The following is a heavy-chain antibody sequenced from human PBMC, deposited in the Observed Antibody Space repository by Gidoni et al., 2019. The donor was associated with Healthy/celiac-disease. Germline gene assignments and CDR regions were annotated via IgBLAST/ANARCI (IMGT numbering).Heavy chain of an antibody. CDR3: ARGSKEGPYGRLDRYYDSSGTPLYFDY. J-gene: IGHJ4*02. CDR1: GGSFSGYY. V-gene: IGHV4-34*01. CDR2: INHSGST. Sequence: QVQLQQWGAGLLKPSETLSLTGAVYGGSFSGYYWSWVRQPPGKGLEWSGEINHSGSTNYNPSLKSRVTISVDTSKNQFSLKLSSVTAADTAVYYCARGSKEGPYGRLDRYYDSSGTPLYFDYWGQGTLVTVSS. D-gene: IGHD3-22*01.